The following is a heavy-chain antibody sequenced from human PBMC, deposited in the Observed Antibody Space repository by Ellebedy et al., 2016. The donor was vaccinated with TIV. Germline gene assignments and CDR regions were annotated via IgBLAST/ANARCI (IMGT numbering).Heavy chain of an antibody. CDR3: ARGGGGYFLD. J-gene: IGHJ4*02. D-gene: IGHD6-25*01. CDR2: ILSGGVYV. Sequence: PGGSLRLSCTVSGGSMISDDHYWSWVRQPPGQGLEWVASILSGGVYVWYGDSVKGRFTISRDNAKNSLFLQMNSLRDDDTAVYYCARGGGGYFLDWGQGTLVSVSS. V-gene: IGHV3-21*01. CDR1: GGSMISDDHY.